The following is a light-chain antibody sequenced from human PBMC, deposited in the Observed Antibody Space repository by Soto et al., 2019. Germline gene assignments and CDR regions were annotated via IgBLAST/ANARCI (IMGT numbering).Light chain of an antibody. CDR1: QSVSSSY. CDR3: QHYGSSPTLA. CDR2: GAS. V-gene: IGKV3-20*01. Sequence: EILLTQSPGTLSLSPGERATLSCRASQSVSSSYLAWYQQKPGQAPSLLIYGASRMSTGIPDRFNGSGSVTDFTLHISRLEPECCAGYYCQHYGSSPTLAFGGGPKGEIK. J-gene: IGKJ4*01.